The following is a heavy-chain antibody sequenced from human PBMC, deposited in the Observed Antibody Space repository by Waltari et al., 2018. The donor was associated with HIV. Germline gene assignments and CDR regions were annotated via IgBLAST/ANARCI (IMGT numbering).Heavy chain of an antibody. D-gene: IGHD3-22*01. CDR1: GGSISSSSYY. CDR2: IYYSGST. CDR3: ARENGYDSSGYSDY. V-gene: IGHV4-39*07. Sequence: QLQLQESGPGLVKPSETLSLTCTVSGGSISSSSYYWGWIRQPPGKGLEWIGSIYYSGSTYYNPSLKSRVTISVDTSKNQFSLKLSSVTAADTAVYYCARENGYDSSGYSDYWGQGTLVTVSS. J-gene: IGHJ4*02.